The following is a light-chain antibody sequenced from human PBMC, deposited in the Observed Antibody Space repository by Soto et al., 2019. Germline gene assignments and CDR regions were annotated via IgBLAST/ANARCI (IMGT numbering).Light chain of an antibody. CDR3: LQDYNNPRT. V-gene: IGKV1-6*01. CDR2: SAS. Sequence: AIQMTQSPSSLSASVGDRVTITCRASQGIRNNLGWYQQKPGKAPKLLIYSASSLQSGDPSRFSGSGSDTDFTLTISSLQPEDFATYYCLQDYNNPRTFGQGTKVDIK. CDR1: QGIRNN. J-gene: IGKJ1*01.